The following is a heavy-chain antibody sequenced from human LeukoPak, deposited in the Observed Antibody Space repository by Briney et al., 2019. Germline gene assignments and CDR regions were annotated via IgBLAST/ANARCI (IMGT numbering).Heavy chain of an antibody. CDR3: ARTRDYDFWSGYDIYYGMDV. V-gene: IGHV1-2*02. J-gene: IGHJ6*02. Sequence: ASVKVSCKASGYTFTGYYMHWVRQAPGQGLEWMGWINPNSGGTNYAQKFQGRVTMTRDTSISTAYMELSRLRSDDTAVYYCARTRDYDFWSGYDIYYGMDVWGQGTTVTGSS. D-gene: IGHD3-3*01. CDR1: GYTFTGYY. CDR2: INPNSGGT.